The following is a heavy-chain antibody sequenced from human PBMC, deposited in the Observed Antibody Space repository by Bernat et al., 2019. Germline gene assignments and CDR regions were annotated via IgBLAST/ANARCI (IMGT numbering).Heavy chain of an antibody. Sequence: QVQLVESGGGVVQPGRSLRLSCAASGFTFSSYGMHWVRQAPGKGLEWVAVIWYDGSNNYYAYSVKGRFTISRDNSKNTLYLQMNSLRAEDTAVYYCAREGYTYYGSGTADYWGQGTLVTVSS. CDR1: GFTFSSYG. CDR2: IWYDGSNN. J-gene: IGHJ4*02. D-gene: IGHD3-10*01. CDR3: AREGYTYYGSGTADY. V-gene: IGHV3-33*01.